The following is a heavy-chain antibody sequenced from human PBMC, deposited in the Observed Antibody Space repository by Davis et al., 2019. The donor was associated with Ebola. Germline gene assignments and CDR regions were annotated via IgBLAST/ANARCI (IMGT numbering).Heavy chain of an antibody. D-gene: IGHD5-12*01. V-gene: IGHV6-1*01. CDR3: AKGWLRSGIAD. J-gene: IGHJ4*02. CDR2: TYYKSKWYN. CDR1: GDSVSTAG. Sequence: HSQTLSLTCAISGDSVSTAGWNWIRQSPSRGLEWLGRTYYKSKWYNDYAASVKSRITINPDTSKNQFSLHLNSVTPEDTAVYYCAKGWLRSGIADWGQGTLVTVSS.